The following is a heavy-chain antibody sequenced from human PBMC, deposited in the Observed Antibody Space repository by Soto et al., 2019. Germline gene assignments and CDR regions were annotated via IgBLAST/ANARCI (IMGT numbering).Heavy chain of an antibody. CDR2: IIPILGIA. CDR1: GGTFSSYT. J-gene: IGHJ3*02. D-gene: IGHD2-15*01. CDR3: AGAISGGSWSAGQDDAFDI. Sequence: QVQLVQSGAEVKKPGSSVKVSCKASGGTFSSYTISWVRQAPGQGLEWMGRIIPILGIANYAQKFQGRVTITADKSTSTAYMELSSLRSEDTAVYYCAGAISGGSWSAGQDDAFDIWGQGTMVTVSS. V-gene: IGHV1-69*02.